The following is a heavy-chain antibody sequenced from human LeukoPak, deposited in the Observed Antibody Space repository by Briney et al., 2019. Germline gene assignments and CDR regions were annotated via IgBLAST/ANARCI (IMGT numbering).Heavy chain of an antibody. CDR1: GFTFSNAW. V-gene: IGHV3-15*01. CDR3: TTIPFGGAIVPNDY. J-gene: IGHJ4*02. CDR2: IKSKTDGGTT. D-gene: IGHD3-16*02. Sequence: GGSLRLSCAASGFTFSNAWMSWVRQAPGKGLEWVGRIKSKTDGGTTDYAAPVKGRFTISRDDSKNTLYLQMNSLKTEDTAVYYCTTIPFGGAIVPNDYWGQGTLVTVSS.